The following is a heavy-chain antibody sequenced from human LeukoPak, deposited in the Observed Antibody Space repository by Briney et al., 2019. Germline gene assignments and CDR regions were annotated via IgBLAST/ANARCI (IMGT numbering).Heavy chain of an antibody. D-gene: IGHD3-22*01. J-gene: IGHJ4*02. CDR3: ARGLSDYYYDSSGYPL. CDR2: VNTNTGNP. CDR1: GYTFTGYA. Sequence: ASVKVSCKASGYTFTGYAMNWVRQAPGQGLEWMGWVNTNTGNPTYAQGFTGRFVFSLDTSVSTAYLQISGLKAEDTAVYYCARGLSDYYYDSSGYPLWGQGTLVTVSS. V-gene: IGHV7-4-1*02.